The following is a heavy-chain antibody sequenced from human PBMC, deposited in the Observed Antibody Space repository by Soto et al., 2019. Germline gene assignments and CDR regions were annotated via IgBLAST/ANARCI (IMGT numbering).Heavy chain of an antibody. Sequence: QITLKESGPTLVKPTQTLALTCTFSGFSLSTSGVGVGWTRQPPGKALEWLAVIYWDDDKRYSPSLKRRLTXTXDNXKNQVVLTMTNMDPVDTATYYCAHVKADYHYGMDVWGQGTTVTVSS. CDR2: IYWDDDK. CDR3: AHVKADYHYGMDV. CDR1: GFSLSTSGVG. J-gene: IGHJ6*02. V-gene: IGHV2-5*02.